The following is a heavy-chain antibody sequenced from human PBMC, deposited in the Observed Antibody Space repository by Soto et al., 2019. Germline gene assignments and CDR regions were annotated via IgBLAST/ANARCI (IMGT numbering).Heavy chain of an antibody. CDR1: GGSFSGYY. V-gene: IGHV4-34*01. CDR2: INHSGST. D-gene: IGHD1-26*01. J-gene: IGHJ4*02. CDR3: ARAFHSGSRRVDY. Sequence: QVQLQQWGAGLLKPSETLSLTCAVYGGSFSGYYWSWIRQPPGKGLEWIGEINHSGSTNYNPSLKSRVTISVDTSENQFSLKLSSVTAADTAVYYCARAFHSGSRRVDYWGQGTLVSVSS.